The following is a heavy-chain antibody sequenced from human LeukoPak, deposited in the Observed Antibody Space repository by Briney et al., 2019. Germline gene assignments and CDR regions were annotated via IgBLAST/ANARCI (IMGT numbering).Heavy chain of an antibody. CDR2: ISYVASDGSNT. CDR1: GFTFSTYT. CDR3: ARGRGENSYGYGIDY. V-gene: IGHV3-30-3*01. Sequence: GGSLRVSCAASGFTFSTYTIHWVRQAPGKGLEWVAVISYVASDGSNTYYADSVKGRFTVSRDNSKNTVYLQMNSLRPEDTAVYYCARGRGENSYGYGIDYWGQGTLVTVSS. J-gene: IGHJ4*02. D-gene: IGHD5-18*01.